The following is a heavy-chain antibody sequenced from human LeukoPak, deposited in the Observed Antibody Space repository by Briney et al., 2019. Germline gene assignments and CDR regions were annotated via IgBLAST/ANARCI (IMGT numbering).Heavy chain of an antibody. D-gene: IGHD3-16*01. CDR2: VGYDGDFK. CDR1: GFTFNYYG. Sequence: GGSLRPSCEGSGFTFNYYGIHWVRQAPGKGLEWVAIVGYDGDFKYYADSVRGRFTISRDNSKNTVFLQMQNLRTEDTAVYYCANLIGGQNHFLMDVWGQGTTVIVSS. V-gene: IGHV3-30*02. J-gene: IGHJ6*02. CDR3: ANLIGGQNHFLMDV.